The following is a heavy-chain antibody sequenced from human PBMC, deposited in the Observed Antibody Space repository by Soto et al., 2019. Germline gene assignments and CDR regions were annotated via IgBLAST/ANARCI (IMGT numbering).Heavy chain of an antibody. D-gene: IGHD4-17*01. J-gene: IGHJ6*02. Sequence: QVQLQESGPGLVRPSQTLSLTCTVSGGSISSDHYHWTWIRQTPGTGLEWIGYIHSSGSVYYNPSLQSLVTMSVDTSKNLFSLKLSSVTAADTAVYFCVREDDGGDRDYYGLDVWGQGTTVTVSS. V-gene: IGHV4-30-4*01. CDR1: GGSISSDHYH. CDR2: IHSSGSV. CDR3: VREDDGGDRDYYGLDV.